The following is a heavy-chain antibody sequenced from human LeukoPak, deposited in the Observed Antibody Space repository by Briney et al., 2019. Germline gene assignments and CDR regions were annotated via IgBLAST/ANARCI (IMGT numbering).Heavy chain of an antibody. V-gene: IGHV3-30*02. D-gene: IGHD3-10*01. CDR3: AKDRLTYSSGSYDY. Sequence: GGALVLSCAASGFPFSTYGMHWGRQAPGKGLEGGAFIRFHGRNKFYAESVKGRFTISRDNSKNPLSLQMNSLRAEDTAVYYCAKDRLTYSSGSYDYWGQGTLVTVSS. CDR1: GFPFSTYG. CDR2: IRFHGRNK. J-gene: IGHJ4*02.